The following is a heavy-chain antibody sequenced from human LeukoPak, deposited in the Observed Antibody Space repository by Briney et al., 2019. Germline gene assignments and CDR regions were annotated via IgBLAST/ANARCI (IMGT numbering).Heavy chain of an antibody. J-gene: IGHJ4*02. CDR1: GFTFSNYW. CDR3: ARDPVEWEQLLDY. V-gene: IGHV3-74*01. D-gene: IGHD1-26*01. CDR2: IGADGSSA. Sequence: GGSLRLSCAASGFTFSNYWMHWVRQAPGKGLVWVARIGADGSSATYVDSVKGRFTISRDNAKNTLYLQMNSLRVEDTAVYYCARDPVEWEQLLDYWGQGTLVTVSS.